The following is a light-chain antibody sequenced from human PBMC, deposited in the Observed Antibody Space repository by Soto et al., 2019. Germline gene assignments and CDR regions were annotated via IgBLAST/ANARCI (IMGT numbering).Light chain of an antibody. V-gene: IGLV2-23*01. CDR3: CSYAGSSTSVV. Sequence: QSALTQPAPVSGSPGQSLTISCPGTSSDVGSYNLVSWYQQHPGKAPKLMIYEGSKRPSGVSNRFSGSKSGNTASLTISGLQAEDEADYYCCSYAGSSTSVVFGGGTKLTVL. CDR2: EGS. CDR1: SSDVGSYNL. J-gene: IGLJ2*01.